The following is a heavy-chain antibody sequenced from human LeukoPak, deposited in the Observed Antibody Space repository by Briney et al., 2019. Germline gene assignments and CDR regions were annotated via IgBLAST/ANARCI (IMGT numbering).Heavy chain of an antibody. CDR3: AREERDQDAFDI. J-gene: IGHJ3*02. V-gene: IGHV4-59*01. CDR1: GGSISSYY. CDR2: IYYSGST. Sequence: SETLSLTCTVSGGSISSYYWSWIRQPPGKGLEWIGYIYYSGSTNYNPSLKSRVTISVDTSKNQFSLKLSSVTAADTAVYYCAREERDQDAFDIWGQGTVVTVSS. D-gene: IGHD5-24*01.